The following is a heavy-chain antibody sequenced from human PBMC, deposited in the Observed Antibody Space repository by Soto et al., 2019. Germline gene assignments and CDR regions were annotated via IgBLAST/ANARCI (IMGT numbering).Heavy chain of an antibody. CDR1: GFTFSSYS. J-gene: IGHJ6*02. CDR2: ISSSSSTI. Sequence: GGSLRLSCAASGFTFSSYSMNWVRQAPGKGLEWVSYISSSSSTIYYADSVKGRFTISRDNAKNSLYLQMNSLRDEDTAVYYCARAGRGKQQLTRYGMDVWGQGTTVTVSS. V-gene: IGHV3-48*02. CDR3: ARAGRGKQQLTRYGMDV. D-gene: IGHD6-13*01.